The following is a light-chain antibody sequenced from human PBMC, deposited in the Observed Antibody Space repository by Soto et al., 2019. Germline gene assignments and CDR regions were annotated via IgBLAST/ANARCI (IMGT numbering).Light chain of an antibody. CDR3: QQYGSSRT. J-gene: IGKJ1*01. CDR1: QSVSSY. CDR2: DAS. V-gene: IGKV3-11*01. Sequence: EIVFTQSPSTLSLSPGERATLSCRASQSVSSYLAWYQQKPGQAPRLLIYDASNRATGIPARFSGSGSGTDFTLTISRLEPEDFAVYYCQQYGSSRTFGQGTKVDI.